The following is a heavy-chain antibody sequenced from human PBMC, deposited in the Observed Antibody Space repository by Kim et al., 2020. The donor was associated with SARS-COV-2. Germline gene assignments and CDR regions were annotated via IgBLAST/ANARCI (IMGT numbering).Heavy chain of an antibody. Sequence: SETLSLTCTVSGGSVSSGSYYWSWIRQPPGKGLEWIGYIYYSGSTNYNPSLKSRVTISVDTSKNQFSLKLSSVTAADTAVYYCARAAGLRYFDWLPQTPDAFDLWGQGTMVTVSS. CDR1: GGSVSSGSYY. CDR3: ARAAGLRYFDWLPQTPDAFDL. CDR2: IYYSGST. V-gene: IGHV4-61*01. J-gene: IGHJ3*01. D-gene: IGHD3-9*01.